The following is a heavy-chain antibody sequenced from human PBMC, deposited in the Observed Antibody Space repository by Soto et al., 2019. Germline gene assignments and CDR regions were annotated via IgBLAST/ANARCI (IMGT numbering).Heavy chain of an antibody. D-gene: IGHD2-21*02. V-gene: IGHV3-30-3*01. Sequence: GGSLRLSCAASGFTFSSYPMHWVRQAPGKGLEWVTVISYDGSTQYYADSVKGRFTIARDNSKNTLYLQMNSLRTEDTAVYYCVRGTARRGYDYWGQGTLVTVSS. J-gene: IGHJ4*02. CDR2: ISYDGSTQ. CDR3: VRGTARRGYDY. CDR1: GFTFSSYP.